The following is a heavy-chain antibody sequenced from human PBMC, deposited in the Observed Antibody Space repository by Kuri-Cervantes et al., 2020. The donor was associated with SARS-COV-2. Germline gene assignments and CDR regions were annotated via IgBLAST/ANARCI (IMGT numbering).Heavy chain of an antibody. V-gene: IGHV3-21*04. J-gene: IGHJ4*02. D-gene: IGHD2/OR15-2a*01. CDR3: AKGEFYARAFDY. Sequence: GGSLRLSCAASGFTFSSYSMNWVRQAPGKGLEWVSSISSSSSYIYYADSVKGRFTISRDNAKNTLYLQMNSLRAEDTAVYYCAKGEFYARAFDYWGQGTLVTVSS. CDR1: GFTFSSYS. CDR2: ISSSSSYI.